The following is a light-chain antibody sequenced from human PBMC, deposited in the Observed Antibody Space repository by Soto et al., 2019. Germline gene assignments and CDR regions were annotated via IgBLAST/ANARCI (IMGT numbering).Light chain of an antibody. V-gene: IGKV1-27*01. CDR1: QDISNY. CDR3: QKYNSAPLT. Sequence: GDRVTLTCRASQDISNYLAWYEQKPGTVPKLLIYAASTLQSGVPSRFSGSGSGTDFTLTISSLQPEDVATYYCQKYNSAPLTFGGGTKVEI. J-gene: IGKJ4*01. CDR2: AAS.